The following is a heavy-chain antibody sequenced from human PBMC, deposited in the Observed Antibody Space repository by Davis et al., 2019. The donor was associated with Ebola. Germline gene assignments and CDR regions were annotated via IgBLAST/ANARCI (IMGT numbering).Heavy chain of an antibody. CDR2: ISTTSSSI. V-gene: IGHV3-21*01. J-gene: IGHJ4*02. CDR3: AREIPGGAVFLDY. D-gene: IGHD3-10*01. Sequence: GESLKISCAASGFTFSNYNMNWVRRAPGKGLEWVSSISTTSSSIYYADSVKGRFTVSRDNARNSLYLQMNSLTAEDTAIYYCAREIPGGAVFLDYWGRGTLATVSS. CDR1: GFTFSNYN.